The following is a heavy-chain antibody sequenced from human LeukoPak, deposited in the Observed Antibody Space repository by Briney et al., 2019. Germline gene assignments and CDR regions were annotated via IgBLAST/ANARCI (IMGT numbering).Heavy chain of an antibody. CDR2: IKQHGSEK. D-gene: IGHD5-12*01. CDR3: ASKWGPKYSDYNYTDY. Sequence: GGALRLSCVASGVTFSSYWMNWVREAPGGGLECVALIKQHGSEKFYVDSVKGLFTISRDNAKHSLSLQMNTLRAEDTSAYYCASKWGPKYSDYNYTDYWGQGTLVTVSS. V-gene: IGHV3-7*02. CDR1: GVTFSSYW. J-gene: IGHJ4*02.